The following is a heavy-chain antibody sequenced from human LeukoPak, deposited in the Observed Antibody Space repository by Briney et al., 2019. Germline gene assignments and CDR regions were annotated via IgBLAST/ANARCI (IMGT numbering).Heavy chain of an antibody. J-gene: IGHJ4*02. V-gene: IGHV1-2*02. CDR2: INPNSGGT. CDR1: GYTFTGYY. Sequence: ASVKVSCKASGYTFTGYYMHWVRQAPGQGLEWMGWINPNSGGTNYAQKFQGRVTMTGDTSISTAYMELSRLRSDDTAVYYCARDLGSSGWNLDYWGQGTLVTVSS. D-gene: IGHD6-19*01. CDR3: ARDLGSSGWNLDY.